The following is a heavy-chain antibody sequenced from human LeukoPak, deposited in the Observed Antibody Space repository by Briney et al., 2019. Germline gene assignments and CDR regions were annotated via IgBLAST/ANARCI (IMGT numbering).Heavy chain of an antibody. CDR1: GFTVSSNY. CDR3: ARRGVVVAATGDYYMDV. V-gene: IGHV3-53*01. D-gene: IGHD2-15*01. Sequence: PGGSLRLSCAASGFTVSSNYMSWARQAPGKGLEWVSVIYSGGSTYYADSVKGRFTISRDNSKNTLYLQMNSLRAEDTAVYYCARRGVVVAATGDYYMDVWGKGTTVTISS. CDR2: IYSGGST. J-gene: IGHJ6*03.